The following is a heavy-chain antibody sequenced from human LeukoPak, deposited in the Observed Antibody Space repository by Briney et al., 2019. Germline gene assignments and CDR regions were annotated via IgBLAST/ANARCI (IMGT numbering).Heavy chain of an antibody. V-gene: IGHV3-33*01. CDR3: TRESAQNWFDP. CDR1: GFTFSSYG. Sequence: PGGSLRLSCAASGFTFSSYGMHWVRQAPGKGLEWVAVIWYDGINKYYADSVKGRFTTSRDNSKNTLYLQMNSLRDEDTAVYYCTRESAQNWFDPWGQGTLVTVSS. CDR2: IWYDGINK. J-gene: IGHJ5*02.